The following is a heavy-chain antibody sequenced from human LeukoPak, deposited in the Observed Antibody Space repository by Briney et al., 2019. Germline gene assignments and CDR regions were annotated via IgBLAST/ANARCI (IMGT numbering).Heavy chain of an antibody. CDR2: IRYDGSTE. D-gene: IGHD3-10*01. Sequence: GGSLRLSCAASGFTFSNYGMHWGRQAPGKGLEWVTFIRYDGSTEYYADSVKGRFTISRDNSKNTLYLQMNSLRAEDTAVYYCARERSYGSGSYYNSRYFDYWGQGTLVTVSS. CDR1: GFTFSNYG. CDR3: ARERSYGSGSYYNSRYFDY. J-gene: IGHJ4*02. V-gene: IGHV3-30*02.